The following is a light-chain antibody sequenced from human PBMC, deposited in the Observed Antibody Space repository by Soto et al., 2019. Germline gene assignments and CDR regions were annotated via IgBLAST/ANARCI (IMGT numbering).Light chain of an antibody. Sequence: EIVMTQSPATLSVFPGERATLSCRASQSVNNNLAWYQQKPGQAPRLLIHGVSTRATGIPARFSGSGSGTEFTLTISSLQSEDFAVYYCQQYGYSPITFGQGTRLEIK. CDR2: GVS. CDR3: QQYGYSPIT. CDR1: QSVNNN. V-gene: IGKV3-15*01. J-gene: IGKJ5*01.